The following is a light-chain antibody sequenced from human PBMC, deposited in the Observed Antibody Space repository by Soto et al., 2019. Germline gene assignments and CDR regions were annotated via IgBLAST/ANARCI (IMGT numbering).Light chain of an antibody. CDR3: QQYNIWPRT. Sequence: EMVMTQSPATLSVSPGERATLSCRASQSVSSNLAWYQQKPGQAPRLLIYGASTRATGIPARFSGSGSGAEFTLTISSLQSEDFAVYYCQQYNIWPRTFGQGTKVEIK. V-gene: IGKV3-15*01. J-gene: IGKJ1*01. CDR2: GAS. CDR1: QSVSSN.